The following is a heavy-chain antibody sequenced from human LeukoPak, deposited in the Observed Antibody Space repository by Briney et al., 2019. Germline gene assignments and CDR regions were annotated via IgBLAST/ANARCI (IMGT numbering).Heavy chain of an antibody. D-gene: IGHD1-26*01. CDR1: GFTFSSYA. Sequence: PGGSLRLSCAASGFTFSSYAMSWVRQAPRKGLEWVSAISDRGVSTFYADSVKGRFTISRDNSKNTLYLQMNSLRAEDTAVYYCFPTAEADHWGQGTLVTVSS. CDR2: ISDRGVST. J-gene: IGHJ4*02. V-gene: IGHV3-23*01. CDR3: FPTAEADH.